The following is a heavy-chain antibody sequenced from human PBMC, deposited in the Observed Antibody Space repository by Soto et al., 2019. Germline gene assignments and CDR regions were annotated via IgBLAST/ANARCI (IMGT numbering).Heavy chain of an antibody. CDR2: IYYSGST. J-gene: IGHJ5*02. CDR3: ASGDFLTPLDP. Sequence: SETLSLTCTVSCGSISSGDYYWSWIRQPPGKGLEWIGYIYYSGSTYYNPSLKSRVTISVDTSKNQFSLKLSSVTAADTAVYYCASGDFLTPLDPWGQGTRVTVSS. V-gene: IGHV4-30-4*01. CDR1: CGSISSGDYY. D-gene: IGHD3-9*01.